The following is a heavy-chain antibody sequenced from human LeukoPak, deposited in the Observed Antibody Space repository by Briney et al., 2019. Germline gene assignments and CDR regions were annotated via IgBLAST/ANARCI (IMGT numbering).Heavy chain of an antibody. J-gene: IGHJ4*02. V-gene: IGHV4-59*01. CDR2: IYYSGST. Sequence: SETLSLTCTVSGGSISSYYWSRIRQPPGKRLEWIGHIYYSGSTNYNPSLKSRVTISVDTSKNQFSLKLSSVTAADTAVYYCARAAEYSSGWYLFDYWGQGILVTVSA. CDR3: ARAAEYSSGWYLFDY. CDR1: GGSISSYY. D-gene: IGHD6-19*01.